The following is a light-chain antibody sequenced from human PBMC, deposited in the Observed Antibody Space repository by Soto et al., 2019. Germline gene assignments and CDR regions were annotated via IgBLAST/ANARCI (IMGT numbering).Light chain of an antibody. V-gene: IGKV3-20*01. CDR3: QQYGSSPEWT. CDR1: QSVSSSY. CDR2: GAS. Sequence: EIVLTQSPGTLSLSPGERATLSRRASQSVSSSYLAWYQQKPGQAPRLLIYGASSRATGIPDRFSGSGSGTDFTLTISRLEPEDFAVYYCQQYGSSPEWTFGQGTKV. J-gene: IGKJ1*01.